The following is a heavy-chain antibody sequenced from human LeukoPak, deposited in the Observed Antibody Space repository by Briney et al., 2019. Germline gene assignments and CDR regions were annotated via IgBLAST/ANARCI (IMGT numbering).Heavy chain of an antibody. CDR3: ARPRELYCSGGSCYDFDY. CDR2: ISGSGVGT. V-gene: IGHV3-23*01. Sequence: GGSLRLSCTASGFIFSSSAMSWVRQAPGKGLEWVSSISGSGVGTYYADSVKGRFTVSRDNSKNTLYLQMNSLRAEDTAVYYCARPRELYCSGGSCYDFDYWGQGTLVTVSS. D-gene: IGHD2-15*01. CDR1: GFIFSSSA. J-gene: IGHJ4*02.